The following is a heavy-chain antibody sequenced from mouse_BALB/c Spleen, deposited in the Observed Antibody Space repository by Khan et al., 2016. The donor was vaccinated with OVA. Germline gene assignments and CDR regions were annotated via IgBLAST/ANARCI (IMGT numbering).Heavy chain of an antibody. J-gene: IGHJ2*01. CDR2: ISYSGSP. D-gene: IGHD2-14*01. CDR1: AYSITSDYA. CDR3: ACIRFYYRYSFFYY. V-gene: IGHV3-2*02. Sequence: EVQLQESGPGLVKPSQSLSLTCTVTAYSITSDYAWTWIRQFPGNKLEWMGYISYSGSPSYNPSLKSRISITRDTSKNQFFLQLISVTTECTVTFFCACIRFYYRYSFFYYWGQGTTLTFSS.